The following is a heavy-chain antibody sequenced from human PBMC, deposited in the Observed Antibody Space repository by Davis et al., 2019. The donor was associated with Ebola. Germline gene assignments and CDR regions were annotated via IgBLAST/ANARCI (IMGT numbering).Heavy chain of an antibody. V-gene: IGHV3-48*02. CDR2: ISTDSSAI. CDR3: ARDRGVVTYDY. J-gene: IGHJ4*02. Sequence: GGSLRLSCAASGFTVSSNYMSWVRQAPGKGLEWVSYISTDSSAIYYADSVKGRFTISRDNAKNSLYLQMNSLTDDDTAVYYCARDRGVVTYDYWGQGTQVTVSS. D-gene: IGHD4-23*01. CDR1: GFTVSSNY.